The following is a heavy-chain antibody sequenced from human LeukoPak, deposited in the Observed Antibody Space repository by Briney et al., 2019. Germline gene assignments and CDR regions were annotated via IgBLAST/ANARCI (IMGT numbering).Heavy chain of an antibody. Sequence: PGGSLRLSCAASGFTLSTYEMNWVRQAPGKGLEWVSYITTSGSTMYYADSVKGRFTISRDNAKSSLYLQMNSLRAEDTAVYYCVRRGFYDTSGYLFDYWGQGTLVTVSS. CDR1: GFTLSTYE. J-gene: IGHJ4*02. D-gene: IGHD3-22*01. V-gene: IGHV3-48*03. CDR3: VRRGFYDTSGYLFDY. CDR2: ITTSGSTM.